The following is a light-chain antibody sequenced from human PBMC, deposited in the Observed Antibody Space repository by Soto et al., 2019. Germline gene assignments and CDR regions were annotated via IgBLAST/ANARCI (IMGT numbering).Light chain of an antibody. CDR2: EVS. CDR3: CSYAGSTTRVV. J-gene: IGLJ2*01. Sequence: QSALTQPASVSGSPGQSIAISCTGTSSDVVTYKYVSWYQQHPGKAPKLMIYEVSIWPSGVSDRFSGSKSGNTASLTISGLRPEDEAYYYCCSYAGSTTRVVFGGGTQLTVL. CDR1: SSDVVTYKY. V-gene: IGLV2-14*01.